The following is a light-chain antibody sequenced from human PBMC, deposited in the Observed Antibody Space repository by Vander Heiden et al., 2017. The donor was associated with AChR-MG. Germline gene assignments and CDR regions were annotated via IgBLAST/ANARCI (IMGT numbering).Light chain of an antibody. CDR1: QSVSSY. J-gene: IGKJ1*01. CDR2: YAS. Sequence: DIVLTQSPATLSLSPGERATLSCRASQSVSSYLAWYQQKPGQAPRLLIYYASNRATGIPARFSGSGSGTDFTLTISSLEPEDFAVYYCQQRSNWRSTFGQGAKVEIK. CDR3: QQRSNWRST. V-gene: IGKV3-11*01.